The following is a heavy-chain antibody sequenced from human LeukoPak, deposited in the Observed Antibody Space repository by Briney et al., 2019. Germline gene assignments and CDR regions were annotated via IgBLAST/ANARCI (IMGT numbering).Heavy chain of an antibody. CDR2: ISGSGGST. Sequence: GGSLRLSCAASGFTFSSYAMSWVRQAPGKGLEWVSAISGSGGSTYYADSVKGRFTIPRDNSKNTLYLQMNSLRAEDTAVYYCASDYGEGDTGAGAFDIWGQGTMVTVSS. D-gene: IGHD4-17*01. V-gene: IGHV3-23*01. CDR1: GFTFSSYA. J-gene: IGHJ3*02. CDR3: ASDYGEGDTGAGAFDI.